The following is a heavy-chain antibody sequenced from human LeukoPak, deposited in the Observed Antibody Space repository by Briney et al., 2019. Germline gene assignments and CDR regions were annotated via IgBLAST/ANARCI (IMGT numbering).Heavy chain of an antibody. V-gene: IGHV3-7*01. CDR1: GFTLKNYW. CDR3: ARDQGFSYYYYYMDV. J-gene: IGHJ6*03. D-gene: IGHD3-3*01. Sequence: GGSLRLSCGASGFTLKNYWMSWVRQAPGKGLEWVANINQGGSEKYYVDSVKGRLTISRDNAKNSLYLQMNSLRAEDTAVYYCARDQGFSYYYYYMDVWGKGTTVTVSS. CDR2: INQGGSEK.